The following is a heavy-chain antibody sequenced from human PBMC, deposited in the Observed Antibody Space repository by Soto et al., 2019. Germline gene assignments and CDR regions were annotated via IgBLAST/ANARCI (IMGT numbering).Heavy chain of an antibody. V-gene: IGHV1-46*01. CDR3: ARESVDIVATTRVSGGMDV. CDR1: GYTFTSYY. D-gene: IGHD5-12*01. J-gene: IGHJ6*02. Sequence: QVQLVQSGAEVKKPGASVKVSCKASGYTFTSYYMHWVRQAPGQGLEWMGIINPSGGSTSYAQKYQGRVTMTRYTSTSTVYMELSSLRSEDTAVYYCARESVDIVATTRVSGGMDVWGQGTTVTVSS. CDR2: INPSGGST.